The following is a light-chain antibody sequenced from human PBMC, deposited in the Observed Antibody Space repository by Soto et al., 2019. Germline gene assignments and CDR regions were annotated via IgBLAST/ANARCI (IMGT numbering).Light chain of an antibody. J-gene: IGKJ2*01. CDR1: QSVSSY. Sequence: EIVLTQSTATLSLSPGERATLSCRASQSVSSYLAWYQQKPGQAPRLLSYDASNRATGIPARFSGSGSGTDITLTISSLEPEDFAVYYCQQRSNWLPFGQWTKLEIK. CDR3: QQRSNWLP. CDR2: DAS. V-gene: IGKV3-11*01.